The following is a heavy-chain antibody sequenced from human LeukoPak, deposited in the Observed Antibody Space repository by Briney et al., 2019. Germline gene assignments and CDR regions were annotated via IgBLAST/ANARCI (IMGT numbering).Heavy chain of an antibody. CDR1: GGSISSYY. D-gene: IGHD3-10*01. J-gene: IGHJ4*02. CDR2: IYYSGST. CDR3: ARDRGVPPGKYAPRGGLDY. V-gene: IGHV4-59*12. Sequence: SETLSLTCTVSGGSISSYYWSWIRQPPGKGLEWIGYIYYSGSTNYNPSLKSRVTISVDTSKNQFSLKLSSVTAADTAVYYCARDRGVPPGKYAPRGGLDYWGQGTLVTVSS.